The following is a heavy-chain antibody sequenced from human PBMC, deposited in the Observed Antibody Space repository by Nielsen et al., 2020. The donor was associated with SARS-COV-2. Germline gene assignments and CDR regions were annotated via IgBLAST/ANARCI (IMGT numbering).Heavy chain of an antibody. D-gene: IGHD5-24*01. CDR1: GFTFSSYS. J-gene: IGHJ4*02. Sequence: GESLKISCAASGFTFSSYSMNWVRQAPGKGLEWVSAISGSGGSTYYADSVKGRFTISRDNSKNTLYLQMNSLRAEDTAVYYCARGRRDGYSPDYWGQGTLVTVSS. CDR3: ARGRRDGYSPDY. CDR2: ISGSGGST. V-gene: IGHV3-23*01.